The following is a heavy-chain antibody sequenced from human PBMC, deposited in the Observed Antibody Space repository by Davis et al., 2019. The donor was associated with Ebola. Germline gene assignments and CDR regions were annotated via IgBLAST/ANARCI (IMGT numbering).Heavy chain of an antibody. CDR1: GDSISGYY. CDR2: IYYSGST. J-gene: IGHJ4*02. V-gene: IGHV4-59*01. Sequence: PSETLSLTCTVSGDSISGYYWNWIRQPPRKGLEWIGYIYYSGSTNYNPSLKSRVTISVETSKNQFSLKLSSVTAADAAVYYCARTKGSYYAPFDYWGQGTLVTVSS. D-gene: IGHD1-26*01. CDR3: ARTKGSYYAPFDY.